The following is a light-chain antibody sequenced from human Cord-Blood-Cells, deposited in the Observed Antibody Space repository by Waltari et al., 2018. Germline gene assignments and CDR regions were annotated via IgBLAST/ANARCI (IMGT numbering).Light chain of an antibody. Sequence: DIQMTQSPSTLSASVGDRITITCRASESISSWLAWDQQKPGKAPNLLIYKASSLESGVPSRFSGSGSGTEFTLTISSLQPDDVATYYCQQYNSYAYTFGQGTKLEIK. CDR2: KAS. CDR3: QQYNSYAYT. CDR1: ESISSW. J-gene: IGKJ2*01. V-gene: IGKV1-5*03.